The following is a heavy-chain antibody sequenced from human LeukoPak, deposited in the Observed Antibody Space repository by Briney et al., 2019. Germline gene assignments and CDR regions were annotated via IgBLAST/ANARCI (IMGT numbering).Heavy chain of an antibody. Sequence: SQTLSLTCAISGDSFSSNSAAWNWIRQSPSRGLEWLGRTYYSSKWYNDYAVSVKSRITINPDTSKNQFSLQLNSVTPEDTSLYYCARGAVAVRNAFDIWGQGTMVTVSS. CDR1: GDSFSSNSAA. D-gene: IGHD6-19*01. V-gene: IGHV6-1*01. CDR2: TYYSSKWYN. J-gene: IGHJ3*02. CDR3: ARGAVAVRNAFDI.